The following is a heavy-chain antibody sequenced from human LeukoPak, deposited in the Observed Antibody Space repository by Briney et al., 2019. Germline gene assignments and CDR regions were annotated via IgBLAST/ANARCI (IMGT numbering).Heavy chain of an antibody. CDR2: IWYDGSNK. V-gene: IGHV3-33*06. CDR3: AKEERLFAHNEGVDY. J-gene: IGHJ4*02. Sequence: PGRSLRLSCAASGFTFSSYGMHWVRQAPGKGLEWVAVIWYDGSNKYYADSVKGRFTISRDNSKNTLYLQMNSLRAEDTAVYYCAKEERLFAHNEGVDYWGQGTLVTVSS. CDR1: GFTFSSYG. D-gene: IGHD1-1*01.